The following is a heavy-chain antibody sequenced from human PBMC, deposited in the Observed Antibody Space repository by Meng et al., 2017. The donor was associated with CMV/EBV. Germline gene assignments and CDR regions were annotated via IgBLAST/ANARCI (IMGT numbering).Heavy chain of an antibody. D-gene: IGHD5-12*01. J-gene: IGHJ6*02. CDR3: ARVWGKWLPKEYGMDV. Sequence: SETLSLTCTVSGGSVSSGSYYWSWIRQPPGKGLEWIGYIYYSGSTNYNPSLKSRVTISVDTSKNQFSLKLSSVTAADTAVYYCARVWGKWLPKEYGMDVWGQGTTVTVSS. CDR1: GGSVSSGSYY. V-gene: IGHV4-61*01. CDR2: IYYSGST.